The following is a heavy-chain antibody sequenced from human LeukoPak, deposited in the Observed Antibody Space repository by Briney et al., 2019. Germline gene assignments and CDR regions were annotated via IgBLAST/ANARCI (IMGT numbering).Heavy chain of an antibody. Sequence: PSETLSLTCTVSGGSISSYYWSWIRQPPGKGLEWIGYIYYSGSTNYNPSLKSRVTISVDTSKNQFSLKLSSVTAADTAVYYCARGAISSGSYYYYYYYYMDVWGKGTTVTVSS. CDR2: IYYSGST. CDR1: GGSISSYY. V-gene: IGHV4-59*12. J-gene: IGHJ6*03. CDR3: ARGAISSGSYYYYYYYYMDV. D-gene: IGHD1-26*01.